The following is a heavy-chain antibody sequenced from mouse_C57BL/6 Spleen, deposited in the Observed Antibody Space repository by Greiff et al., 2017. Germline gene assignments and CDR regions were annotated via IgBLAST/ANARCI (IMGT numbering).Heavy chain of an antibody. CDR3: AGGGYYYGSRFDY. D-gene: IGHD1-1*01. CDR1: GYTFTSYW. V-gene: IGHV1-52*01. J-gene: IGHJ2*01. Sequence: QVQLQQPGAELVRPGSSVKLSCKASGYTFTSYWMHWVKQRPIQGLEWIGNIDPSDSETHYNQKFKDKATLTVDKSSSTAYMQLSSLPSEDSAVYYCAGGGYYYGSRFDYWGQGTTLTVSS. CDR2: IDPSDSET.